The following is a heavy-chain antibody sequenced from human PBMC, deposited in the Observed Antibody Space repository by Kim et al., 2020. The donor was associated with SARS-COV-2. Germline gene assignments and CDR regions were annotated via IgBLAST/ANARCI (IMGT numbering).Heavy chain of an antibody. CDR1: GFTFSSYG. CDR3: AKDFGGRYLDY. V-gene: IGHV3-30*18. CDR2: ISYDGSNK. D-gene: IGHD3-16*01. J-gene: IGHJ4*02. Sequence: GGSLRLSCAASGFTFSSYGMHWVRQAPGKGLEWVAVISYDGSNKYYADSVKGRFTISRDNSKNTLYLQMNSLRAEDTAVYYCAKDFGGRYLDYWGQGTLVTVSS.